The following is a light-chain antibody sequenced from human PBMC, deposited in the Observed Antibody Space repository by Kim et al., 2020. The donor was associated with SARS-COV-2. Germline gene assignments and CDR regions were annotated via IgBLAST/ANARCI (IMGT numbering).Light chain of an antibody. CDR2: DAS. CDR1: QSVSSN. Sequence: GSTGVLAPLSCRASQSVSSNLAWYQQKPGQAPRLLIYDASTTATGIPARFSGSGSGTEFTLTISSLQSEDFTFYYCQQYTKWPPTFGGGTKVDIK. CDR3: QQYTKWPPT. J-gene: IGKJ4*01. V-gene: IGKV3-15*01.